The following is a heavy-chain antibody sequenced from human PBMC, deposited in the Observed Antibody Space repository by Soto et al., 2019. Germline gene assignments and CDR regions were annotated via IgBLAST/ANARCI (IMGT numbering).Heavy chain of an antibody. CDR2: IYYSGST. CDR1: GGSISSYY. J-gene: IGHJ2*01. CDR3: ASYSYYYDSSGYYYDWYFDL. D-gene: IGHD3-22*01. Sequence: SETLSLTCTVSGGSISSYYWSWIRQPPGKGLEWIGYIYYSGSTNYNPSLKSRVTISVDTSKNQFSLNLSSLTAADTAVYYCASYSYYYDSSGYYYDWYFDLWGRGTLVTVSS. V-gene: IGHV4-59*08.